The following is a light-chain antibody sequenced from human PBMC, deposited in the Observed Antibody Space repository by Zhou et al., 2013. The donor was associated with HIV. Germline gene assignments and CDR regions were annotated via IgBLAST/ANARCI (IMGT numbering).Light chain of an antibody. V-gene: IGKV1-33*01. CDR3: QQSYSSPNS. J-gene: IGKJ2*03. Sequence: DIQMTQSPSSVSASVGDRVTITCQTSQDISNYLNWYQQKPGKAPKLLIYAASNLETGVPSRFSGSGSGADFTFTISSLQPEDFATYFCQQSYSSPNSFGQGTKLEI. CDR1: QDISNY. CDR2: AAS.